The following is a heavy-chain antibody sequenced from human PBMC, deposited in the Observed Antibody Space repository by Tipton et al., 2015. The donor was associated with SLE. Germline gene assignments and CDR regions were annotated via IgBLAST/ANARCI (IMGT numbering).Heavy chain of an antibody. CDR3: ARNTGVEFDH. CDR1: GFTFSGYE. Sequence: GSLRLSYAASGFTFSGYEMSWVRQAPGKGLEWVSYISSSGSGSSMYYADSVKGRFTISRDNAKNSLFLQMNSVRAEDTGVYYCARNTGVEFDHWGQGTLVTVSS. CDR2: ISSSGSGSSM. V-gene: IGHV3-48*03. D-gene: IGHD7-27*01. J-gene: IGHJ4*02.